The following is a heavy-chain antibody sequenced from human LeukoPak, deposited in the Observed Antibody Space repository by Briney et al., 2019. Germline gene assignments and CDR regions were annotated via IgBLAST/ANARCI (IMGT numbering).Heavy chain of an antibody. Sequence: SETLSLTCTVSGYSISSGYYWGWIRQPPGKGLEWIGSIYHSGSTYYNPSLKSRVTISVDTSKNQFSLKLSSVTAADTAVYYCARRPETARLDYFDYWGHGTLVTVSS. V-gene: IGHV4-38-2*02. CDR1: GYSISSGYY. D-gene: IGHD6-6*01. CDR3: ARRPETARLDYFDY. J-gene: IGHJ4*01. CDR2: IYHSGST.